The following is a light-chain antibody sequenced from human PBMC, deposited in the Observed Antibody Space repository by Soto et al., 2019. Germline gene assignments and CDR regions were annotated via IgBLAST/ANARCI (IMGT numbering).Light chain of an antibody. CDR3: SAYTSSSTPVV. V-gene: IGLV2-14*01. CDR1: SSDVGGYNY. Sequence: QSALTQPASVSGSPGQSITISCTGTSSDVGGYNYVSWYQQHPGKAPKLMIYDVSNRPSGVSNRCSGSKSGHTASLTISGLQAEDEADYYCSAYTSSSTPVVFGGGTKLTVL. J-gene: IGLJ2*01. CDR2: DVS.